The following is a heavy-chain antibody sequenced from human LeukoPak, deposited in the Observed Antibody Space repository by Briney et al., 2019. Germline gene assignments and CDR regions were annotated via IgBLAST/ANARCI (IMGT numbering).Heavy chain of an antibody. CDR1: GFTFSSYS. Sequence: GGSLRLSCAASGFTFSSYSMNWVRQAPGKGLEWVSSISSSSSYIYYADSVKGRFTISRDNAKNSLYLQMNSLRAVDTAVYYCAVLLTYYDFWSGYLSDVWGQGTTVTVSS. CDR2: ISSSSSYI. V-gene: IGHV3-21*01. CDR3: AVLLTYYDFWSGYLSDV. D-gene: IGHD3-3*01. J-gene: IGHJ6*02.